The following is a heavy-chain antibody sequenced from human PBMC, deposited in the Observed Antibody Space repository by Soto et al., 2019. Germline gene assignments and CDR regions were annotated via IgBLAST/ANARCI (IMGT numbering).Heavy chain of an antibody. D-gene: IGHD6-13*01. CDR1: GFTFSSYD. V-gene: IGHV3-13*05. CDR3: ATCIAAAGTGYYYYYYGMDV. CDR2: IGTAGDP. Sequence: SCAASGFTFSSYDMHWVRQATGKGLEWVSAIGTAGDPYYPGSVKGRFTISRENAKNSLYLQMNSLRAGDTAVYYCATCIAAAGTGYYYYYYGMDVWGQGTTVTVSS. J-gene: IGHJ6*02.